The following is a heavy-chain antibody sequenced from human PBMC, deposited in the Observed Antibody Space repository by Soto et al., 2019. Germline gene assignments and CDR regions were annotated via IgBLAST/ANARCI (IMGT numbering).Heavy chain of an antibody. Sequence: EVQLLESGGGLVQPGGSLRLSCAASGFTFSSYAMSWVRQAPGKGLEWVSAISGSGGSTYYADSVKGRFTISRDNSKNTLYLQMNSLRAEDTAVYYCARELRYFDWLLSAYYGMDVWGQGTTVTVSS. CDR3: ARELRYFDWLLSAYYGMDV. D-gene: IGHD3-9*01. V-gene: IGHV3-23*01. CDR2: ISGSGGST. J-gene: IGHJ6*02. CDR1: GFTFSSYA.